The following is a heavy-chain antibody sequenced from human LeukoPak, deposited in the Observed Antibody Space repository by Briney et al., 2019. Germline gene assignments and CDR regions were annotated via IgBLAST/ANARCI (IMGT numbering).Heavy chain of an antibody. J-gene: IGHJ4*02. CDR3: AKDLLWFRELLSPFSY. Sequence: QSGVSLRLSCAASGFTFSSYAMSWVRQAPGKGLEWVSAISGSGGSTYYADSVKGRFTISRDNSKNTLYLQMNSLRAEDTAVYYCAKDLLWFRELLSPFSYWGQGTLVTVSS. D-gene: IGHD3-10*01. CDR2: ISGSGGST. CDR1: GFTFSSYA. V-gene: IGHV3-23*01.